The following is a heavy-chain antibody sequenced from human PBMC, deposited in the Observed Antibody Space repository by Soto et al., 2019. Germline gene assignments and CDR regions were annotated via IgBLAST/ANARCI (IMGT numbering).Heavy chain of an antibody. CDR3: GVLADTGYYQMDV. D-gene: IGHD6-19*01. CDR2: INPNSGGT. CDR1: GYTFTAYY. V-gene: IGHV1-2*04. Sequence: VQLVQSGAEVKKPGASVKVSCKAYGYTFTAYYIHWVRQAPGQGLEWMGWINPNSGGTNYAQKFQGWVAMTRDTSISTAYMELSRLRSDVTAVYYCGVLADTGYYQMDVWGKGTTVTVYS. J-gene: IGHJ6*03.